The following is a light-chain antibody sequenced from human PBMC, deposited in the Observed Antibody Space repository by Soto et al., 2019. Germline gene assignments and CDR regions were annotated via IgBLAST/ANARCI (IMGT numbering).Light chain of an antibody. J-gene: IGKJ4*01. CDR2: WAS. CDR3: QQYYDTPLT. CDR1: QSLLYNSNNKDY. Sequence: DIVMTQSPDSLAVSLGERASINCKSSQSLLYNSNNKDYLAWYQKKPGQPPKLLIYWASTRESGVPDRFSGSGSGTDFSLTITSLQAEDVAVYYGQQYYDTPLTFGGGTKVEIK. V-gene: IGKV4-1*01.